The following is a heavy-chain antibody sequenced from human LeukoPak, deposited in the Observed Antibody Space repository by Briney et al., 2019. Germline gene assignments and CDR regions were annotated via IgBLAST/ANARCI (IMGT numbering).Heavy chain of an antibody. J-gene: IGHJ4*02. CDR1: GASISSSSDY. D-gene: IGHD3-22*01. CDR2: IIYSGRT. V-gene: IGHV4-39*01. Sequence: PSETLSLTCTVSGASISSSSDYWGWFRRPPGKGLEWIGSIIYSGRTYHNPSLKRRLTMSVDTSESQFSLRLSSVTAADTAVYFCARHYYDSSGYRRDYYFDYWGQGILVTVSS. CDR3: ARHYYDSSGYRRDYYFDY.